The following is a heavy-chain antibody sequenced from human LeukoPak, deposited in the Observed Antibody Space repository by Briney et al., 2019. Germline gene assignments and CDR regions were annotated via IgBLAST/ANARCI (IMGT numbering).Heavy chain of an antibody. J-gene: IGHJ5*02. CDR3: ARGAVGGYLRFDP. Sequence: SATLSLTCTVAGGSISSYYWSWIREPPGKGREYIGFIYYSGSTNYNPSLKSRVTISLETSKNQFSLRLTAVTSADTAVYFCARGAVGGYLRFDPWGQGTLVTVSS. CDR2: IYYSGST. V-gene: IGHV4-59*01. CDR1: GGSISSYY. D-gene: IGHD3-22*01.